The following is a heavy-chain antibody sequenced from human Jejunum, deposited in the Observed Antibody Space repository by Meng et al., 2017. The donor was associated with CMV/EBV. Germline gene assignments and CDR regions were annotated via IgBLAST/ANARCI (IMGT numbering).Heavy chain of an antibody. CDR2: INGGNGKT. V-gene: IGHV1-3*01. D-gene: IGHD2-2*01. Sequence: VQLVASGAEVKKPGASVKVSCKASGYTFTSYAIHWVRQAPGQRLEWMGWINGGNGKTKYSQKFQGRVTITRDTSASTAYMELSSLRSEDTAVYYCARDVVVPAALTVRIDYWGQGTLVTVSS. CDR3: ARDVVVPAALTVRIDY. J-gene: IGHJ4*02. CDR1: GYTFTSYA.